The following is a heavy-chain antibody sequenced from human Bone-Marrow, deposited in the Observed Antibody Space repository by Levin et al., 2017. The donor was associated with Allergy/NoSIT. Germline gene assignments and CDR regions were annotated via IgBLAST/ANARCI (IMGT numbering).Heavy chain of an antibody. CDR1: GGSFSGYY. CDR3: ARGGKTVVVVAATPPYYYYGMDV. J-gene: IGHJ6*02. Sequence: SETLSLTCAVYGGSFSGYYWSWIRQPPGKGLEWIGEINHSGSTNYNPSLKSRVTISVDTSKNQFSLKLSSVTAADTAVYYCARGGKTVVVVAATPPYYYYGMDVWGQGTTVTVSS. CDR2: INHSGST. V-gene: IGHV4-34*01. D-gene: IGHD2-15*01.